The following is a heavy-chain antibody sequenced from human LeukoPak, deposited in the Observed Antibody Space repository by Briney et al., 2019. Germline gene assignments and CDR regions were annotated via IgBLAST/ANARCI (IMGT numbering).Heavy chain of an antibody. CDR2: ISAYNGNT. CDR1: GYTFTNYG. V-gene: IGHV1-18*01. J-gene: IGHJ4*02. D-gene: IGHD3-10*01. CDR3: ARGNFYDNKGYSPELRY. Sequence: APVKVSCKASGYTFTNYGISWVRQAPGQGLEWMGWISAYNGNTNYAQKLQGRVTMTTDTATSTAYMELRSLRSDDTAVYYCARGNFYDNKGYSPELRYWGQGTLVTVSS.